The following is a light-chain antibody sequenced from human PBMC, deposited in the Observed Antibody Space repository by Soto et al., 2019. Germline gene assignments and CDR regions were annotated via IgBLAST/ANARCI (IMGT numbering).Light chain of an antibody. V-gene: IGLV1-40*01. CDR2: RNN. CDR3: QSYDSSLSGSV. Sequence: QSVLTQPPSVSGAPRQRVTISCTGSSSNSGAGYDVHWYQQLPGAAPKLLIHRNNNRPSGVPDRFSGSKSGASASLAITGLQAEDEADYYCQSYDSSLSGSVFGGGTKLTVL. J-gene: IGLJ2*01. CDR1: SSNSGAGYD.